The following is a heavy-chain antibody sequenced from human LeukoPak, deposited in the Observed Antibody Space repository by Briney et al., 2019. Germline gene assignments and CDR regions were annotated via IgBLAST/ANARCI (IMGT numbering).Heavy chain of an antibody. Sequence: ASVKVSCRASGYTFTSYGISWVRQAPGQGLEWMGWISAYNGNTNYAQKLQGRVTMTTDTSTSTAYMELRSLRSDDTAVYYCAREVWSGSYYDYWGQGTLVTVSS. CDR3: AREVWSGSYYDY. J-gene: IGHJ4*02. CDR1: GYTFTSYG. V-gene: IGHV1-18*01. CDR2: ISAYNGNT. D-gene: IGHD3-3*01.